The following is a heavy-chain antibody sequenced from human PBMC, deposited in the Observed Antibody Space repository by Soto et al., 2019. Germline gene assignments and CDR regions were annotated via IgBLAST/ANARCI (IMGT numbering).Heavy chain of an antibody. Sequence: QITLKESGPTLVKPTQTLTLTCIFSGFSLRTSGVGMGWIRQPPGKALEWLGFIYWNDDKRYSSSLKSRLTITKDTSKNQVVLTMTNMDPVDTATYYCAKSGSSGWYGWFDPWGQGTLVTVSS. V-gene: IGHV2-5*01. CDR3: AKSGSSGWYGWFDP. CDR1: GFSLRTSGVG. J-gene: IGHJ5*02. D-gene: IGHD6-19*01. CDR2: IYWNDDK.